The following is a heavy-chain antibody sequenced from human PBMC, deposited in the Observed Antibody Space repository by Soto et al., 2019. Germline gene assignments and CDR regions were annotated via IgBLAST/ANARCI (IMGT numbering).Heavy chain of an antibody. CDR1: GYTLTSYG. Sequence: ASVKVSCKASGYTLTSYGISWVRQAPGQGLEWMGWISAYNGNTKYAQKLQGRVTMTTDTTTSTAYMELRRLRSDDTAVYYCARDEHQGRWFDPWGQGTLVTVSS. CDR3: ARDEHQGRWFDP. J-gene: IGHJ5*02. V-gene: IGHV1-18*04. CDR2: ISAYNGNT.